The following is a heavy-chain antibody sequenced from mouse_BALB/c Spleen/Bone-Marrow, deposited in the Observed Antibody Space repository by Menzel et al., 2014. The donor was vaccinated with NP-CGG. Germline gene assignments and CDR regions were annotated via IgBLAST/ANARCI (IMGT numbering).Heavy chain of an antibody. CDR2: IDPANGNI. CDR3: TRGEDY. Sequence: LVESGAELVKPGASVKLSCTASGFNIKDTYMHWVKQRPEQGLERIGRIDPANGNIKYDPKFQGKATITADTSSNTAYLHLSSLTSEDTAVYYCTRGEDYWGQGTSVIVSS. CDR1: GFNIKDTY. J-gene: IGHJ4*01. V-gene: IGHV14-3*02.